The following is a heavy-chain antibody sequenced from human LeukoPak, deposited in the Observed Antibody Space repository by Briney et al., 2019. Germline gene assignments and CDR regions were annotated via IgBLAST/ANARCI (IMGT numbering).Heavy chain of an antibody. CDR1: GFNFSSYS. J-gene: IGHJ4*02. D-gene: IGHD3-16*01. Sequence: PGGSLRLSCAGSGFNFSSYSMSWVRQAPWKGLEFVSSISSSSSFIYYADSVKGRFTISRDNAKNTLYLQMNSLRAEDTAVYYCARDSQAYVSFYFDYWGQGTLVTVSS. CDR3: ARDSQAYVSFYFDY. CDR2: ISSSSSFI. V-gene: IGHV3-21*01.